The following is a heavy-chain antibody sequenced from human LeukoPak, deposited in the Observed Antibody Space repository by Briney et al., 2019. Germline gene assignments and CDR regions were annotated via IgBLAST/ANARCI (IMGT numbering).Heavy chain of an antibody. CDR2: ISYSGST. CDR3: TRRYGDYMLDF. J-gene: IGHJ4*02. CDR1: GGSINSSPYY. Sequence: PSETLSLTCTVSGGSINSSPYYWGWIRRPPGEVLEWIGTISYSGSTYYNPSLKGRVAISVDTSKNHFSLKLNSVTAADTAVYYCTRRYGDYMLDFWGQGTLVTVSS. D-gene: IGHD4-17*01. V-gene: IGHV4-39*01.